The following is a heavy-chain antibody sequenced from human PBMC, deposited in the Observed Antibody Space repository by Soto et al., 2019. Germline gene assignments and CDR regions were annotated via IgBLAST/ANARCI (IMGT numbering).Heavy chain of an antibody. V-gene: IGHV3-73*01. CDR2: IRSKGDNYAT. CDR1: GSTFSGSD. Sequence: GGSLRLSCVASGSTFSGSDINWVRQASGKGLEWVGRIRSKGDNYATAYAASVKGRFTTSRDDSKNTAYLQMNSLKIEDTAMYFCTRGTTIVVWSSFDPWGQGTLVTVSS. D-gene: IGHD3-22*01. J-gene: IGHJ5*02. CDR3: TRGTTIVVWSSFDP.